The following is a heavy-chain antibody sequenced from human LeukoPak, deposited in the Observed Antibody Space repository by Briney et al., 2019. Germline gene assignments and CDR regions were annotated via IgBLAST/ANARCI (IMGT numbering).Heavy chain of an antibody. CDR2: IYSGGTT. D-gene: IGHD3-22*01. J-gene: IGHJ5*02. CDR1: GFTVSSNY. CDR3: ARDADSSGYFNWFDP. V-gene: IGHV3-66*01. Sequence: GGSLRLSCAASGFTVSSNYMSWVRQAPGKGLEWVSVIYSGGTTYYADSVKGRFTISRDNSKNTLYLQMNSLRAEDTAVYYCARDADSSGYFNWFDPWGQGTLVTVSS.